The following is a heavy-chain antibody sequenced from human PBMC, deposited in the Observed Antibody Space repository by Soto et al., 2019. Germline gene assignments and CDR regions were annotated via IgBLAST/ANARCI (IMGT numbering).Heavy chain of an antibody. V-gene: IGHV3-30*02. CDR1: GFTFSTYG. Sequence: GGSLRLSCAASGFTFSTYGMHWVRQAPGKGLEWVAIIWYDGSNKYYADSVKGRFTISRDNSKNTLYLQMNSLRAEDTAVYYCARGYDSSGYYQNDAFDIWGQGTMVTVSS. D-gene: IGHD3-22*01. CDR3: ARGYDSSGYYQNDAFDI. J-gene: IGHJ3*02. CDR2: IWYDGSNK.